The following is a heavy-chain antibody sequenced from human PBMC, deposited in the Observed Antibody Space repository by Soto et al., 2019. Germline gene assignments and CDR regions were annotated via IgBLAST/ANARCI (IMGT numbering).Heavy chain of an antibody. D-gene: IGHD1-7*01. CDR3: AREVSGTSFDY. Sequence: AGGSLRLSCAASGFTFSSYWMSWVRQAPGKGLEWVANIKQDGSEKYYVDSVKGRFTISRDNSKNTLYLQMNSLRAEDTAVYYCAREVSGTSFDYWGQGTLVTVSS. V-gene: IGHV3-7*03. CDR2: IKQDGSEK. J-gene: IGHJ4*02. CDR1: GFTFSSYW.